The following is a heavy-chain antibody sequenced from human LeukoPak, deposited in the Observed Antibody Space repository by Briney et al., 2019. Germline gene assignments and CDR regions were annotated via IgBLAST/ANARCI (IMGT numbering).Heavy chain of an antibody. D-gene: IGHD6-19*01. CDR2: ISSSSYI. Sequence: PGGSLRLSCAASGFTFSSYSMNWVRQAPGKGLEWVSSISSSSYIHYADSVKGRFTISRDNAKNSLYLQMNSLRAEDTAVYYCARDSSGGVFDYWGQGTLVTVSS. CDR1: GFTFSSYS. V-gene: IGHV3-21*01. J-gene: IGHJ4*02. CDR3: ARDSSGGVFDY.